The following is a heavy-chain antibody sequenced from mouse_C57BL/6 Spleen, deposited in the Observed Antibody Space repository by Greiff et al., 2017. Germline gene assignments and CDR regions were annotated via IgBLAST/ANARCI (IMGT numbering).Heavy chain of an antibody. Sequence: QVQLQQPGAELVMPGASVKLSCKASGYTFPRYWMHWVTPRPGQGLEWIGAIDPSDSYTHYNPKFKGKSTLTVDKSASTAYMQLSSLTSEDSAVYYCARSSGYGYYFDYWGQGTSLTGSS. J-gene: IGHJ2*02. D-gene: IGHD3-2*02. CDR3: ARSSGYGYYFDY. CDR1: GYTFPRYW. V-gene: IGHV1-69*01. CDR2: IDPSDSYT.